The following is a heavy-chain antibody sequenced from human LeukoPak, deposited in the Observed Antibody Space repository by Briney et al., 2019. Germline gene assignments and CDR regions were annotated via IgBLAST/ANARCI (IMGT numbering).Heavy chain of an antibody. CDR2: SSAYNGNT. J-gene: IGHJ6*04. V-gene: IGHV1-18*01. D-gene: IGHD3-10*01. CDR1: GYTFTSYG. Sequence: ASVKVSCKASGYTFTSYGISWVRQAPGQGLEWMGWSSAYNGNTNYAQKLQGRVTMTTDTSTRTAYIELRSLRSDDTPVYYCATFRGDGSPVGVDFWGKGTTVTVSS. CDR3: ATFRGDGSPVGVDF.